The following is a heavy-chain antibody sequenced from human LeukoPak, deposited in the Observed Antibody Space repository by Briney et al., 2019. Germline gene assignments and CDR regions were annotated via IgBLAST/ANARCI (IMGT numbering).Heavy chain of an antibody. CDR2: ISHSGST. J-gene: IGHJ4*02. Sequence: PSETLSLTRVVSGDSISSSHWWTWVRQPPGKGLEWIGEISHSGSTNYTPSLKSRVTMSIDKSKNQFSLHLSSVTAADTAVYYCARANGDRDYWGQGTLVTVSS. CDR3: ARANGDRDY. D-gene: IGHD5-24*01. V-gene: IGHV4/OR15-8*02. CDR1: GDSISSSHW.